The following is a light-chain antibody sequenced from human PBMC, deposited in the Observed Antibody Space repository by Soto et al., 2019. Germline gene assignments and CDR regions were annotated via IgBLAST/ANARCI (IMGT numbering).Light chain of an antibody. J-gene: IGKJ2*01. CDR3: QQSYIPPYT. Sequence: DIQITQSPSSLSASVGDTVTITCRASQSISVHLNWYQQKPGKVPKLLIYAASNLQSGVSLSLSGSGSETDFARTISRLQPEDFATYYCQQSYIPPYTFGQGTKLEIK. V-gene: IGKV1-39*01. CDR2: AAS. CDR1: QSISVH.